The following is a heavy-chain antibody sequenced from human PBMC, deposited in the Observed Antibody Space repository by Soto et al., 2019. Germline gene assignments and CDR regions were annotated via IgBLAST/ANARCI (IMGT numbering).Heavy chain of an antibody. CDR3: ARDATPFDYDFWRGY. D-gene: IGHD3-3*01. V-gene: IGHV1-69*01. CDR1: GGTFSSYA. Sequence: QVQLVQSGAEVKKPGSSVKVSCKASGGTFSSYAISWVRQAPGQGLAWMGGIIPIFGTANYAQKFQGRVRIPADESTSTAYMERISLRSEDTDVYYCARDATPFDYDFWRGYWGQGTLVTGSS. J-gene: IGHJ4*02. CDR2: IIPIFGTA.